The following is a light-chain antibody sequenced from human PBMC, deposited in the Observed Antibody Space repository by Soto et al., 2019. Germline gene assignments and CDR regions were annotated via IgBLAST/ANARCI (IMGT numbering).Light chain of an antibody. V-gene: IGLV2-18*02. CDR3: SSYTSSSTFYV. J-gene: IGLJ1*01. Sequence: QSALTQPPSVSGSPGQSVTISCTGTSSDVGSYNRVSWYQQPPGTAPNLMIYEVSNRPSGVPDRFSGSKSGNTASLTISGLQAEDEADYYCSSYTSSSTFYVFGTGTKVTVL. CDR2: EVS. CDR1: SSDVGSYNR.